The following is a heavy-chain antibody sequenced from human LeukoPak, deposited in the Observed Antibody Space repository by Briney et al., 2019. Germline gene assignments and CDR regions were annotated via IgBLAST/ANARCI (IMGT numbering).Heavy chain of an antibody. CDR2: IYYNGNT. CDR1: GGSISSSTYY. CDR3: ARSGAHRYYYYYMDV. D-gene: IGHD6-25*01. J-gene: IGHJ6*03. Sequence: SETLSLTCIISGGSISSSTYYWGWIRQSPGKGLEWIGTIYYNGNTYYNPSLQSRVTISVDTSKNQFSLKLSSVTAADTAVYYCARSGAHRYYYYYMDVWGKGTTVTISS. V-gene: IGHV4-39*07.